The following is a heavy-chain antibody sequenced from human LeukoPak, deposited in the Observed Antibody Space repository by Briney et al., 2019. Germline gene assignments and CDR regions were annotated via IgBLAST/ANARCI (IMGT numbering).Heavy chain of an antibody. V-gene: IGHV3-48*01. D-gene: IGHD3-3*01. CDR1: GFTFSSYS. CDR2: ISSSSSTI. Sequence: PGGSLRLSCAASGFTFSSYSMNWVRQAPGKGLEWVSYISSSSSTIYYADSVEGRFTISRDNAKHSLYLQMNSLRAEDTAVYYCARARITIFGVVQASANWFDPWGQGTLVTVSS. CDR3: ARARITIFGVVQASANWFDP. J-gene: IGHJ5*02.